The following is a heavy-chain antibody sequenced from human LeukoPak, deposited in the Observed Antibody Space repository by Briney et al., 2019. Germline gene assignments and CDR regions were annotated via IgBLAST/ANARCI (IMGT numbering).Heavy chain of an antibody. D-gene: IGHD3-10*01. CDR2: IFSGGST. Sequence: GGSLRLSCAASGFTFSSYALSWVRQAPGKGLEWVSIIFSGGSTHYADSVKGRFTISRDNSKNTVYLQVNSLRAEDTAVYYCARDFVGGVRGIVDYWGQGTLVTVSS. J-gene: IGHJ4*02. V-gene: IGHV3-66*01. CDR3: ARDFVGGVRGIVDY. CDR1: GFTFSSYA.